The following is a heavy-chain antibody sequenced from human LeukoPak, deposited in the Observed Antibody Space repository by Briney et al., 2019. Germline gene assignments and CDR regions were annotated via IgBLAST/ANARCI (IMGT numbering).Heavy chain of an antibody. V-gene: IGHV3-23*01. CDR2: ISGSGVTT. Sequence: GGSLRLSCAASGFTFSSYAMSWVRQAPGKGLEWVSAISGSGVTTYYADSVKGRFTVSRDNSKNTVDLQMNSLRAEDTAVYYCAKAILTGLHAFDIWGQGTMVTVSS. D-gene: IGHD3-9*01. CDR1: GFTFSSYA. J-gene: IGHJ3*02. CDR3: AKAILTGLHAFDI.